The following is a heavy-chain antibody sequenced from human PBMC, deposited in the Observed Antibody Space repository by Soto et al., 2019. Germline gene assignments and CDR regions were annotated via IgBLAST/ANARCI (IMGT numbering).Heavy chain of an antibody. CDR2: INHSGST. V-gene: IGHV4-34*01. CDR3: ARGLIAHDY. CDR1: GGSFSGYY. Sequence: SETLSLTCAVYGGSFSGYYWSWIRQPPGKGLEWIGEINHSGSTNYNPSLKSRVTISVDTSKNQFSLKLSSVTAADTAVYYCARGLIAHDYWGQGTLVTVSS. D-gene: IGHD2-15*01. J-gene: IGHJ4*02.